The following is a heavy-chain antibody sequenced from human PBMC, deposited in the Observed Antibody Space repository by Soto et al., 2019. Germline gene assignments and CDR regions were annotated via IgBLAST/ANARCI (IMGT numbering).Heavy chain of an antibody. CDR1: GFTVSSTY. CDR2: IHTGGST. D-gene: IGHD3-16*01. J-gene: IGHJ5*02. CDR3: ARLALGP. Sequence: EVQLVESGGGLIQPGGSLRLSCAASGFTVSSTYMSWVRQAPGKGLEWVSVIHTGGSTYYAGSVEGRFTISRDNGKNTLYLQMNSLRVDDTAVYYCARLALGPWGQGALVTVSS. V-gene: IGHV3-53*01.